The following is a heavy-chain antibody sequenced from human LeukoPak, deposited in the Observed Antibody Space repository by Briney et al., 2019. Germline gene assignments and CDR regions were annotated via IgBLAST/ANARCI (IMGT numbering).Heavy chain of an antibody. J-gene: IGHJ1*01. Sequence: GASVTVSCTPSGYTFTNYGISWGRQAPGQGLEWMGWINPYTANTNSAQKLRDRVTLTTDTSTSTAYMELRSLRSDRTAVYYCARVPSGGSEYFHHWGQGTLVTVSS. D-gene: IGHD3-16*01. V-gene: IGHV1-18*04. CDR2: INPYTANT. CDR3: ARVPSGGSEYFHH. CDR1: GYTFTNYG.